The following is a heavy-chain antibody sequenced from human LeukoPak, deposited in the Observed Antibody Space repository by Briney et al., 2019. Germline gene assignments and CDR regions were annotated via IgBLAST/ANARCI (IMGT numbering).Heavy chain of an antibody. CDR1: GYTFTGYY. Sequence: ASVKVSCKASGYTFTGYYIHWVRPAPGQGLEWMGWINPNSGGTNYAQKFQARVTMTRDTSISTAYMELSRLRSDDTAVYYCARAGDYYDSSDYPHIDYWGQGTLVTVSS. J-gene: IGHJ4*02. CDR2: INPNSGGT. D-gene: IGHD3-22*01. V-gene: IGHV1-2*02. CDR3: ARAGDYYDSSDYPHIDY.